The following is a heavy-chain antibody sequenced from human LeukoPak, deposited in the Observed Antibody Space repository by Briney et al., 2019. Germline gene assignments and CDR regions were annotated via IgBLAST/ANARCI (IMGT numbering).Heavy chain of an antibody. D-gene: IGHD3-3*01. CDR3: ARDEVGSIDNDY. J-gene: IGHJ4*02. V-gene: IGHV3-23*01. CDR2: ISGSGGNT. CDR1: GFTFSSYA. Sequence: GGSLRLSCAASGFTFSSYAMSWVRQAPGKGLEWVSAISGSGGNTYYADSVKGRFTISRDNSKNTLYLQMNSLRAEDTAVYYCARDEVGSIDNDYWGQGTLVTVSS.